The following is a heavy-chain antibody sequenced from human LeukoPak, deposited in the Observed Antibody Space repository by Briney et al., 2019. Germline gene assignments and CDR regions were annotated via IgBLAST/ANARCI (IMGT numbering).Heavy chain of an antibody. V-gene: IGHV1-69*04. J-gene: IGHJ6*02. CDR1: GGTFSSYA. Sequence: ASVKVSCKASGGTFSSYAISWVRQAPGQGLGWMGRIIPILGIANYAQKFQGRVTITADKSTSTAYMELSSLRSEDTAVYYCARWLQFSYYGMDVWGQGTTVTVSS. CDR2: IIPILGIA. D-gene: IGHD5-24*01. CDR3: ARWLQFSYYGMDV.